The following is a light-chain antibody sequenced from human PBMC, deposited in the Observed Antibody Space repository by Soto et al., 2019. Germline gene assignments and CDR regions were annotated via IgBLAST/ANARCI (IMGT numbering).Light chain of an antibody. J-gene: IGLJ2*01. CDR2: QDN. Sequence: SYELTQPPSVSVSPGQTASITCSGDKLGDKYACWFQQRPGQSPVLVIYQDNKRPSGIPERFSGSNSGNTATLTISGTQAMDEADYYCQAWDSSTVVFGGGTKVNVL. V-gene: IGLV3-1*01. CDR1: KLGDKY. CDR3: QAWDSSTVV.